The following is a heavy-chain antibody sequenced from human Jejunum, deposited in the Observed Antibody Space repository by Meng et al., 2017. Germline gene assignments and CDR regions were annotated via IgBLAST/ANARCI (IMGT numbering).Heavy chain of an antibody. J-gene: IGHJ4*02. CDR1: GFTFSNYA. D-gene: IGHD4-11*01. CDR3: ARQLIY. Sequence: EVQLLESGGGLVQPGGSLRLSCVASGFTFSNYAMSWVRQAPGKGLEWVSSISGSDVNTYYTDSVKGRFTISRDNSKNILFLQMNSLRAEDTALYYCARQLIYWGQGTLVTVSS. V-gene: IGHV3-23*01. CDR2: ISGSDVNT.